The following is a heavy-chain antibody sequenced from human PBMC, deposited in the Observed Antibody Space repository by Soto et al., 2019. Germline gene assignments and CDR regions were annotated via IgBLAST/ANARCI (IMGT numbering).Heavy chain of an antibody. J-gene: IGHJ4*02. V-gene: IGHV3-15*01. CDR2: IKSKTDGGTT. D-gene: IGHD6-13*01. CDR3: TTDLYSSSWYASY. CDR1: GFTFSNAW. Sequence: GGSLRLSCAASGFTFSNAWMSWVRQAPGKGLEWVGRIKSKTDGGTTDYAAPVKGRFTISRDDSKNTLYLQMNSLKTEDTAVYYCTTDLYSSSWYASYWGQGTLVTVSS.